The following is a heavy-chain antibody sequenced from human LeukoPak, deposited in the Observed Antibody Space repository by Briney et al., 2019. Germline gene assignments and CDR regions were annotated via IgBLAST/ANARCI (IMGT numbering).Heavy chain of an antibody. CDR1: GFSFSYYW. J-gene: IGHJ5*02. V-gene: IGHV3-74*01. CDR2: IIGDGTRT. CDR3: LRVDDTNGHNWFDP. D-gene: IGHD2-8*01. Sequence: GGSLRLSCAASGFSFSYYWMHWVRQGSGKGPVWVSRIIGDGTRTDYADSVMGRFTISRDNAKSTLYLQMNSLTVEDTAVYYCLRVDDTNGHNWFDPWGQGTLVTVSS.